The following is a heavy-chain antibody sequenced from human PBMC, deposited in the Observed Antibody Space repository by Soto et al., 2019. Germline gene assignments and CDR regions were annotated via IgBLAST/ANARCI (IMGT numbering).Heavy chain of an antibody. J-gene: IGHJ6*01. V-gene: IGHV3-33*01. CDR2: MWYDGSNE. D-gene: IGHD3-10*01. Sequence: GGSLRLSCAASGFIFSTYGMHWVRQAPGKGLEWVALMWYDGSNEYYGDSVKGRFTISRDNSKNTLYLQMNSLRAEDTAIYYCARDSGSGNTIPGYGLDVWGQGTTVTVSS. CDR3: ARDSGSGNTIPGYGLDV. CDR1: GFIFSTYG.